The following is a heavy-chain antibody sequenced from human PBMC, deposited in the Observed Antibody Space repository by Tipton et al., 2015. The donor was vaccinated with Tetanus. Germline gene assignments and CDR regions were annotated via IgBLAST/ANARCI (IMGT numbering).Heavy chain of an antibody. J-gene: IGHJ4*02. CDR2: ISPFNENV. D-gene: IGHD1-26*01. Sequence: QLVQSGAEVKKPGASVKVSCKASGYTFRHYGLNWVRQAPGQGLEWMGWISPFNENVNYAEKFQGRLTMTTDRSTATMYMDLRSLRSDDTAVYYCARRTGGSYYALFDYWGQGTLVTVSS. V-gene: IGHV1-18*01. CDR1: GYTFRHYG. CDR3: ARRTGGSYYALFDY.